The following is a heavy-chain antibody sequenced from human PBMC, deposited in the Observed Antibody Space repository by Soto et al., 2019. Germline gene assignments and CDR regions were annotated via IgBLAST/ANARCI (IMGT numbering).Heavy chain of an antibody. V-gene: IGHV1-18*01. J-gene: IGHJ5*02. CDR2: INPYNGNT. CDR3: ARDPVGGNWFDP. Sequence: ASVKVSCKASGYTFTSYGISWVRQAPGQGLEWMGWINPYNGNTNYAQKLQGRVTMTTDTSASTAYMELRSLRSDDTAVYYCARDPVGGNWFDPWGQGTLVTVSS. CDR1: GYTFTSYG. D-gene: IGHD1-26*01.